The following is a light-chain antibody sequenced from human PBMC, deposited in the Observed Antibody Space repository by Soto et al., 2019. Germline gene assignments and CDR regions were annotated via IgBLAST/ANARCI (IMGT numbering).Light chain of an antibody. CDR2: EGS. CDR1: ASDVGSYDL. J-gene: IGLJ3*02. Sequence: QSALTQPASVSGSPGQSITISCTGTASDVGSYDLVSWYQHYPGEAPKLMIYEGSKRPSGISARFSGSKSGNTASLTISGLQFEDEADFYCCSYAGGNTWVFGGGTKLTVL. V-gene: IGLV2-23*01. CDR3: CSYAGGNTWV.